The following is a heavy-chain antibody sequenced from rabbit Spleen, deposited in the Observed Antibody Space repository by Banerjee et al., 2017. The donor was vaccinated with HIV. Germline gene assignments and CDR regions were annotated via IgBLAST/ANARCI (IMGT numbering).Heavy chain of an antibody. Sequence: QEQLMESGGGLVQPGGSLKLSCKASGFDFSRTGVSWVRQAPGKGLEWIGYIDLLFGTTYYANWVNGRFTISSHNAQSTLYLQLNSLTAADTATYFCVRGASASGYYSLGGQGTLVTVS. CDR2: IDLLFGTT. CDR3: VRGASASGYYSL. CDR1: GFDFSRTG. V-gene: IGHV1S47*01. D-gene: IGHD1-1*01. J-gene: IGHJ4*01.